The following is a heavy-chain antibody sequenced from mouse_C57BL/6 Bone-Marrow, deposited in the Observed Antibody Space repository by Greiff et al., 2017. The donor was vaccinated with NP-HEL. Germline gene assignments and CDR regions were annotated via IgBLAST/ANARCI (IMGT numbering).Heavy chain of an antibody. CDR1: GFSLTSYG. CDR3: AKTGYYGYWYFDV. J-gene: IGHJ1*03. Sequence: VKLEESGPGLVQPSQRLSITCTVSGFSLTSYGVHWVRQSPGKGLEWLGVIWRGGSTDYNAAFMSRLSITKDNSKSQVFFKMNSLQADDTAIYYCAKTGYYGYWYFDVWGTGTTVTVSS. V-gene: IGHV2-5*01. D-gene: IGHD2-1*01. CDR2: IWRGGST.